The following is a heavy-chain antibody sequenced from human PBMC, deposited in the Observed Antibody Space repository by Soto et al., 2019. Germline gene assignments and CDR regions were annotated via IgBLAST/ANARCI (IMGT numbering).Heavy chain of an antibody. CDR2: IIPILGIA. D-gene: IGHD2-2*01. J-gene: IGHJ5*02. V-gene: IGHV1-69*02. CDR3: ARSDIVAVPAAGNNWFDP. Sequence: QVQLVQSGAEVKKPGSSVKVSCKASGGTFSSYTISWVRQAPGQGLEWMGRIIPILGIANYAQKFQGRVTITADKSTSTAYMELSSLRSEDTAVYYCARSDIVAVPAAGNNWFDPWGQGTLVTVSS. CDR1: GGTFSSYT.